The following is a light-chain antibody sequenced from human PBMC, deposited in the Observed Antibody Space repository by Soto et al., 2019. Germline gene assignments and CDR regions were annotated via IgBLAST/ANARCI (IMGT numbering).Light chain of an antibody. J-gene: IGKJ2*01. CDR3: QQSRT. CDR2: RAS. V-gene: IGKV3-15*01. Sequence: VMTQSPATRSVSPGERATLSCRASQNVGGSVAWYQQKPGQAPRLLIYRASTRATGIPARFSGSGSGTEFTLTISSLQSEDFAVYYCQQSRTFAQGTKLEIK. CDR1: QNVGGS.